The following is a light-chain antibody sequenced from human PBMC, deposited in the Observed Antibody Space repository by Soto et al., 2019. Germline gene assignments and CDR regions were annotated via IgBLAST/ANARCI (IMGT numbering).Light chain of an antibody. Sequence: DIQITRSPCIRSASGEASATTTGRGSQSISSWMAWYQQKPGKAPKLLIYDASSLESGVPSRFSGSGSGTEFTLTISRLQPDDFATYYCQQYNSYSQTFGQGTKVDIK. CDR3: QQYNSYSQT. V-gene: IGKV1-5*01. CDR2: DAS. CDR1: QSISSW. J-gene: IGKJ1*01.